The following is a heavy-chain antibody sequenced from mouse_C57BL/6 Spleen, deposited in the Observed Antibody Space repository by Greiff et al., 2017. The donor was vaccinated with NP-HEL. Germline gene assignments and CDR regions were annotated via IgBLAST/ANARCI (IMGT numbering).Heavy chain of an antibody. D-gene: IGHD1-1*01. J-gene: IGHJ1*03. Sequence: QVQLKQSGAELARPGASVKLSCKASGYTFTSYGISWVKQRTGQGLEWIGEIYPRSGNTYYNEKFKGKATLTADKSSSTAYMELRSLTSEDSAVYFCARSGTYYGSSTRYFDVWGTGTTVTVSS. CDR3: ARSGTYYGSSTRYFDV. CDR2: IYPRSGNT. CDR1: GYTFTSYG. V-gene: IGHV1-81*01.